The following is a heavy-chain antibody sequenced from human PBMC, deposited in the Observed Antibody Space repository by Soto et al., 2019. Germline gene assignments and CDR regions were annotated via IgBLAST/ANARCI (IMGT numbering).Heavy chain of an antibody. Sequence: EVQLVEAGGGLVQPGGSLRLSCEASGFTFSNFWMTWVRQAPGKGLEWVANIKQDGSQKYHVDSVKGRFTISRDNAKNSLHLQMNDLRAEDTAVYSCARTGRVAVAGDSDSWGQGTLVTVSS. CDR1: GFTFSNFW. CDR2: IKQDGSQK. V-gene: IGHV3-7*01. CDR3: ARTGRVAVAGDSDS. J-gene: IGHJ5*02. D-gene: IGHD6-19*01.